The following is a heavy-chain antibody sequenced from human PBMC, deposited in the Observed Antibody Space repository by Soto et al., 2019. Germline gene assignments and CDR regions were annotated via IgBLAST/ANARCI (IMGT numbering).Heavy chain of an antibody. CDR1: GYTFTSYA. V-gene: IGHV1-3*01. CDR3: ARLYCSSTSCYVRGPFDY. J-gene: IGHJ4*02. CDR2: INAGNGNT. D-gene: IGHD2-2*01. Sequence: ASVKVSCKASGYTFTSYAMHWVRQAPGQRLEWMGWINAGNGNTKYSQKFQGRVTITRDTSASTAYMELSSLRSEDTAVYYCARLYCSSTSCYVRGPFDYWGQGTLVTV.